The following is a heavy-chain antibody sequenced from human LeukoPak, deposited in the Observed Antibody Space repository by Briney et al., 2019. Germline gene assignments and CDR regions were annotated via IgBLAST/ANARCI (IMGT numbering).Heavy chain of an antibody. J-gene: IGHJ6*03. Sequence: GGSLRLSCAAPGFTFSSYAMSWVRQAPGKGLEWVSSISVVSTYKNYADSVKGRFTISRDNAKNLLFLQMSSLRAEDTAVYYCARDGSGFYHYYYMDVWGKGTTVTVSS. V-gene: IGHV3-21*06. D-gene: IGHD6-25*01. CDR2: ISVVSTYK. CDR1: GFTFSSYA. CDR3: ARDGSGFYHYYYMDV.